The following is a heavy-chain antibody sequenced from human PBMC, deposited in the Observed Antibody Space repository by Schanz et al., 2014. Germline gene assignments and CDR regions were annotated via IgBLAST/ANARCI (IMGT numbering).Heavy chain of an antibody. Sequence: QVQLVQSGAEVKKPGASVKVSCKASGHPFTAYYMHWVRQAPGQGLEGMGRINPNSGGTNYAENFQGRVTMTRDTSTSTVYMELSRLTSDDTAVYYCARDDRFVEWSRLGSWGQGTLVTVSS. V-gene: IGHV1-2*06. CDR1: GHPFTAYY. CDR2: INPNSGGT. J-gene: IGHJ5*02. D-gene: IGHD3-3*01. CDR3: ARDDRFVEWSRLGS.